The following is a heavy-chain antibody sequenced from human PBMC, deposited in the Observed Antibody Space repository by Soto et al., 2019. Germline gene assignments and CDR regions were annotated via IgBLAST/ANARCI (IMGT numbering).Heavy chain of an antibody. Sequence: GGSLRLSCAASGFAFSNAWMSWVRQAPGKGLEWVGRIKSKTDGGRTGYAASVKGRFTISRDNAKNTLYLQMNSLRAEDTAVYYCARVGILTGYYLFDYWGQGTLVTVS. CDR2: IKSKTDGGRT. D-gene: IGHD3-9*01. J-gene: IGHJ4*02. CDR1: GFAFSNAW. V-gene: IGHV3-15*05. CDR3: ARVGILTGYYLFDY.